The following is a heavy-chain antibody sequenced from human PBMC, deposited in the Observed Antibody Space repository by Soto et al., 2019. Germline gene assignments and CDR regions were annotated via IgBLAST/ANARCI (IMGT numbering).Heavy chain of an antibody. J-gene: IGHJ4*02. CDR3: ARDFYDSSGYYPDY. D-gene: IGHD3-22*01. Sequence: GGSLRLSCAASGFTFSSYWMSWVRQAPGKGLEWVANIKQDGSEKYYVDSVKGRFTISRDNAKNSRYLQMNSLRAEDTAVYYWARDFYDSSGYYPDYWGQGTLVTVSS. CDR1: GFTFSSYW. CDR2: IKQDGSEK. V-gene: IGHV3-7*01.